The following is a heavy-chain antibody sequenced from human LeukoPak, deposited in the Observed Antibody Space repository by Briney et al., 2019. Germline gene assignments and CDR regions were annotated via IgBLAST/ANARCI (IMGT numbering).Heavy chain of an antibody. Sequence: SQTLSLTCTVSGGSISSGDYYWSWIRQPPGKGLKWIGYIYYSGSTYYNPSLKSRVTISVDTSKNQFSLKLSSVTAADTAVYYCARGTYSPNPHSYGPLASVFDYWGQGTLVTVSS. CDR3: ARGTYSPNPHSYGPLASVFDY. V-gene: IGHV4-30-4*01. D-gene: IGHD5-18*01. CDR2: IYYSGST. CDR1: GGSISSGDYY. J-gene: IGHJ4*02.